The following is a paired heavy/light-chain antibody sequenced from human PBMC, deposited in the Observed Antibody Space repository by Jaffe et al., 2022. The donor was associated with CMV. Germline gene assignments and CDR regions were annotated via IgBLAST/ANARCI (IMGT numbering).Light chain of an antibody. Sequence: DVVMTQSPLSLPVTLGQPASISCRSNQSLIHSNGNTYLTWFHQRPGQSPRRLIYKVSNRDSGVPDRFSGSGSGTDFTLKISWVEAEDVGVYYCMQGTHGPPLFGGGTKVEIK. J-gene: IGKJ4*01. V-gene: IGKV2-30*02. CDR3: MQGTHGPPL. CDR1: QSLIHSNGNTY. CDR2: KVS.
Heavy chain of an antibody. Sequence: EVHLVDSGGGLVQPGGSLRLSCGASGFIFRRYWMAWLRHAPEKGPEWLANIHPDGSETNYVDSVKGRFTISRDNAKNLVFLQMNNLRAEDTAVYYCARDPEYGAMDVWGQGTTVTVAS. CDR3: ARDPEYGAMDV. J-gene: IGHJ6*02. V-gene: IGHV3-7*01. D-gene: IGHD4-17*01. CDR2: IHPDGSET. CDR1: GFIFRRYW.